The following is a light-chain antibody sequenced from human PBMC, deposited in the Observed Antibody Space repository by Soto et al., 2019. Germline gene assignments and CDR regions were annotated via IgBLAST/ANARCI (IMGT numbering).Light chain of an antibody. Sequence: QSVLTQPGSVSGSPGQSITISCTGTSSDVGGYNYVSWYQKHPDKAPKLMIYEVRDRPSGVSNRFSGSKSGNTASLTISGLQAEDEADYYCSSYTISSTYVFGTGTKVTVL. CDR1: SSDVGGYNY. CDR3: SSYTISSTYV. J-gene: IGLJ1*01. V-gene: IGLV2-14*01. CDR2: EVR.